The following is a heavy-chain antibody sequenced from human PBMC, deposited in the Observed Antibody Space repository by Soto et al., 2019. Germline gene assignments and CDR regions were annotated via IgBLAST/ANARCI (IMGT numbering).Heavy chain of an antibody. CDR2: IESDGDA. J-gene: IGHJ5*02. Sequence: GGSLRLSCAASGFTFSSNWMHWVRLVTGKGLEWVSGIESDGDAKYLASVRGRFSISRENAKNSLHLQMNSLRAEDTAVYYCARGGIEGVTWNWFDTWGQGTLVTVSS. V-gene: IGHV3-13*01. CDR3: ARGGIEGVTWNWFDT. CDR1: GFTFSSNW. D-gene: IGHD3-16*01.